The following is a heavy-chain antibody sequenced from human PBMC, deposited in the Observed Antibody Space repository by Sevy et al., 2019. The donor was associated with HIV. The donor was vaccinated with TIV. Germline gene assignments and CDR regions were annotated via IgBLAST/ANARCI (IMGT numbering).Heavy chain of an antibody. D-gene: IGHD2-21*02. J-gene: IGHJ6*02. V-gene: IGHV4-38-2*01. Sequence: SETVSLTCAVSNYSISSGYYWGWIRQPPGKGLEWIGNGYHGGSTYYNPSLQSRVTISLDTSKNHFSLRLRSVTAADTAVYYCARASGGDRLDYYGMDVWGQGTTVTVSS. CDR1: NYSISSGYY. CDR2: GYHGGST. CDR3: ARASGGDRLDYYGMDV.